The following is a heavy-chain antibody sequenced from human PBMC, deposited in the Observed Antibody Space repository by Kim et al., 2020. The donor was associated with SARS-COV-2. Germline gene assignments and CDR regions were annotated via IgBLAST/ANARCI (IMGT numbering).Heavy chain of an antibody. CDR3: XKVXLEIFDY. J-gene: IGHJ4*02. V-gene: IGHV3-23*01. Sequence: GGSLRLSCAASGFTFSSYAMSWVRQAPGKGLEWVSAISGSGGSTYYADSVKGRSTXXKDXXXNTLYLQMNSLRAEDTXXYXXXKVXLEIFDYWGXGTLVTVSS. CDR2: ISGSGGST. D-gene: IGHD1-1*01. CDR1: GFTFSSYA.